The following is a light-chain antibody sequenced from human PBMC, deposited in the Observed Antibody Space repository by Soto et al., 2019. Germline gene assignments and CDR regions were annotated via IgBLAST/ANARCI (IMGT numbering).Light chain of an antibody. V-gene: IGKV1-39*01. Sequence: DIQMTQSPSSLSASVGDRVTITCRASQSINSYLNWYQQKPGKAPKLLIYAASSFQSGVSSRFSGSVSGTDFTLTISSLRPEDFATYYCQQSQSFPLTFGGGTKVEIK. CDR1: QSINSY. J-gene: IGKJ4*01. CDR3: QQSQSFPLT. CDR2: AAS.